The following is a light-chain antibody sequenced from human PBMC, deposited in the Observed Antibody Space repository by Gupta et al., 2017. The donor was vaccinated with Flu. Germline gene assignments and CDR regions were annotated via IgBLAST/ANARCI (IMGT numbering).Light chain of an antibody. Sequence: DIQMTQSPSTLSASVGDRVTITCRASQSISSWLAWYQQKPGKIPNLLIYKASRVESGVPSRFSGSASGTDITLTISILHPDDFTNYYCQRYNSYSRTFGQGTKVENK. V-gene: IGKV1-5*03. CDR1: QSISSW. J-gene: IGKJ1*01. CDR2: KAS. CDR3: QRYNSYSRT.